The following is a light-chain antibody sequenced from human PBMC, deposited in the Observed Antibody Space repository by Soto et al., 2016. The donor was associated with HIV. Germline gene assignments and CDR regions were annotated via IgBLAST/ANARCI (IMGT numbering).Light chain of an antibody. CDR2: GAS. V-gene: IGKV1-27*01. J-gene: IGKJ4*01. Sequence: IQMTQSPSSLSASVGDRVTITCRASQGISNYLAWYQQKPGKAPKLLIYGASILQSGVPSRFRGSGSGTDFTLTISSLRPDDVATYYCQKXNMDTDRALIFGGGTKVEIK. CDR3: QKXNMDTDRALI. CDR1: QGISNY.